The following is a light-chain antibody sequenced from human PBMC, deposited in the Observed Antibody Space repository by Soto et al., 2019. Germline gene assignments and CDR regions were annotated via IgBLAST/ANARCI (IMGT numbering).Light chain of an antibody. CDR2: AAS. J-gene: IGKJ2*01. CDR1: QSVNSRN. V-gene: IGKV3-20*01. CDR3: QQFASSPL. Sequence: EIVLTQSPGTLSLSPGERATLSCRASQSVNSRNLAWYQQKPGQAPRLLIYAASSRATGIPDRFSGRGSGTDFTLTISRLEPDDFAVYYCQQFASSPLFGQGTKLQIK.